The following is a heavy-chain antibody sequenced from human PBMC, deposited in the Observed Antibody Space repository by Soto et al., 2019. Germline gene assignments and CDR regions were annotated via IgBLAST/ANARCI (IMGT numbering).Heavy chain of an antibody. V-gene: IGHV3-11*01. CDR2: ISSSGSTI. D-gene: IGHD5-12*01. J-gene: IGHJ4*02. CDR1: GFTFSDYY. CDR3: AGALFGGVEWLRFWAFDY. Sequence: QVQLVESGGGLVKPGGSLRLSCAASGFTFSDYYMSWIRQAPGKGLEWVSYISSSGSTIYYADSVKGRFTISRDNAKNSLYLQMNSLRAEDTAVYYCAGALFGGVEWLRFWAFDYWGQGTLVTVSS.